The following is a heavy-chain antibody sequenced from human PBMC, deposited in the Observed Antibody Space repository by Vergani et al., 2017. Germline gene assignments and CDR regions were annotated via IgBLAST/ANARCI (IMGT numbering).Heavy chain of an antibody. V-gene: IGHV5-51*01. CDR2: IYPGDSDT. Sequence: EVQLVQSGAEVKKPGESLKISCKGSGYSFTSYWIGWVRQMPGKGLEWMGIIYPGDSDTRYSPSFQGQVTISADKSISTAYLQWSSLKASDTAMYYFAARDIVVVPATTIGRYYGMDVWGQGTTVTVSS. CDR1: GYSFTSYW. D-gene: IGHD2-2*01. CDR3: AARDIVVVPATTIGRYYGMDV. J-gene: IGHJ6*02.